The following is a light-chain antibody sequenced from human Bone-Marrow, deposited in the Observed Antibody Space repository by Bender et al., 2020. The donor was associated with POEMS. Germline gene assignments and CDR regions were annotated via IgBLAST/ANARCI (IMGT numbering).Light chain of an antibody. CDR3: EAWDASLNGWV. V-gene: IGLV1-47*01. CDR2: RNN. CDR1: GSNIGGNL. J-gene: IGLJ3*02. Sequence: QSVLTQPPSVSGTPGQRVTISCSGSGSNIGGNLVYWYQQFPGTAPKLLMYRNNHRASGVPDRFSASKSGASASLAISGLRSEDEADYYCEAWDASLNGWVFGGGTKLTVL.